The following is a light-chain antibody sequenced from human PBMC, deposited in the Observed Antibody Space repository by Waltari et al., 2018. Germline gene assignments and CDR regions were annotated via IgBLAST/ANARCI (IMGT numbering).Light chain of an antibody. J-gene: IGKJ2*01. V-gene: IGKV1-5*03. CDR1: RSISSW. Sequence: DIQMTQSPSTLSASVGDRVTITCRASRSISSWLAWYQQKPGKAPKLLIYKASSLESWVPSRFSGSGSGTEFTLTISSLQPDDFATYYCQQYNTYMYTFGQGTKLEIK. CDR3: QQYNTYMYT. CDR2: KAS.